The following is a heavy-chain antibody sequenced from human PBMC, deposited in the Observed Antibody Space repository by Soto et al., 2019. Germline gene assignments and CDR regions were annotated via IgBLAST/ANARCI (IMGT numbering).Heavy chain of an antibody. CDR1: GFTFSSYA. V-gene: IGHV3-30-3*01. D-gene: IGHD5-12*01. CDR3: AREVNGYRADGMDV. Sequence: QVQLVESGGGVVQPGRSLRLSCAASGFTFSSYAMHWVRQAPGKGLEWVAVISYDGSNKYYADSVKGRFTISRDNSKNTLYLQMNSLRAEDTAVYYCAREVNGYRADGMDVW. CDR2: ISYDGSNK. J-gene: IGHJ6*01.